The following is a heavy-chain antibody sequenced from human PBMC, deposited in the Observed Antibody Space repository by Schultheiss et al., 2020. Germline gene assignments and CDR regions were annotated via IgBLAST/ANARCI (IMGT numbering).Heavy chain of an antibody. J-gene: IGHJ4*02. Sequence: SATLSLTCTVSGGSISSGGYYWSWIRQHPGKGVEWIGYIYYSGSTYYNPSLKSRVTISVDTSKNQFSLKLSSVTAADTAVYYCARGGWPNYFDYWGQGTLVTVSS. CDR3: ARGGWPNYFDY. CDR1: GGSISSGGYY. CDR2: IYYSGST. D-gene: IGHD6-19*01. V-gene: IGHV4-31*03.